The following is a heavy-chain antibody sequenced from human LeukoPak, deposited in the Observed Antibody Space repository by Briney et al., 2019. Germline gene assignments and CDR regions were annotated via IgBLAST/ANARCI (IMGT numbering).Heavy chain of an antibody. CDR1: GFTFSNYG. CDR2: MRFEGDNK. CDR3: ARADSSSCDY. D-gene: IGHD6-13*01. V-gene: IGHV3-30*02. J-gene: IGHJ4*02. Sequence: GGSLRLSCAASGFTFSNYGMHWVRQAPGKGLEWVAYMRFEGDNKYYADSVKGRFTISRDNAKNSLYLQMNSLRAEDTAVYYCARADSSSCDYWGQGTLVTVSS.